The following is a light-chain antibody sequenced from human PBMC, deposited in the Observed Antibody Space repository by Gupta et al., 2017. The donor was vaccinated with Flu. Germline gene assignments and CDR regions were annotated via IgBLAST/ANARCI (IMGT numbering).Light chain of an antibody. CDR3: CSYAGRYTVI. Sequence: QSALTQPVPVSASPGQSTTFSCPGTSSDIGNYVFVSWYQRHPGKSPKLMIYEGTKRPSGVFSRFSGSKSGNTASLTISGLQAEDEADYYCCSYAGRYTVIFGGGTKLTVL. CDR1: SSDIGNYVF. J-gene: IGLJ2*01. V-gene: IGLV2-23*01. CDR2: EGT.